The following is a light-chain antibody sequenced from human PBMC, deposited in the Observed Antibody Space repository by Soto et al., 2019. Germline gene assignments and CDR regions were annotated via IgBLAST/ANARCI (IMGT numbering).Light chain of an antibody. V-gene: IGKV3-11*01. CDR3: QQRASWPPIT. CDR1: QSVGSL. J-gene: IGKJ5*01. CDR2: DAS. Sequence: EIVLTQSPATLSLSPGERATLSCRASQSVGSLLAWYQQKPGQSPRLLIHDASNRATGTPARFSGSGSGTDFTLPISSLEPEDFAFYYCQQRASWPPITFGQGTRLEIK.